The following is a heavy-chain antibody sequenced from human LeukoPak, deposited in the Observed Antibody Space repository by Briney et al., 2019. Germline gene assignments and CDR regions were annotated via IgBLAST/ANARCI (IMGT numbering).Heavy chain of an antibody. Sequence: ASVKVSCKASGGTFSSYAISWVRQAPGQGLEWMGRIIPILGIANYAQKFQGRVTITADKSTSTAYMELSSLRSEDTAVYYCARTYDCSGGSCYSFFEYFQHWGQGTLVTVSS. CDR2: IIPILGIA. V-gene: IGHV1-69*04. J-gene: IGHJ1*01. CDR3: ARTYDCSGGSCYSFFEYFQH. CDR1: GGTFSSYA. D-gene: IGHD2-15*01.